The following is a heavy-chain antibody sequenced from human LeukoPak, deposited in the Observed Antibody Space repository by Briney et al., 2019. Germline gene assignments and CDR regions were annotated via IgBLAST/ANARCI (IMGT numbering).Heavy chain of an antibody. Sequence: SETLSLTCTVSGGSISSGDYYWSWIRQPPGKGLEWIGYIYYSGSTYYNPSLKSRVTISVDTSKNQFSLKLSSVTAADTAVYYCARERYYYGSGSYYKDYYYGMDVRGQGTTVTVSS. D-gene: IGHD3-10*01. V-gene: IGHV4-30-4*01. CDR1: GGSISSGDYY. CDR2: IYYSGST. J-gene: IGHJ6*02. CDR3: ARERYYYGSGSYYKDYYYGMDV.